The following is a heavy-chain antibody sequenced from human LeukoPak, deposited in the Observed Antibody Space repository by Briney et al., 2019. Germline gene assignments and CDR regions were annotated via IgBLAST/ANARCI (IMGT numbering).Heavy chain of an antibody. V-gene: IGHV4-59*08. CDR2: INVNVNI. Sequence: SETLSLTCTVSGGSISSYYWSWFWQPPGKGVEWIAYINVNVNINYIPPLTRRSTISLDTSKNQVSLRLTSGTATDTAVYSCARHASNKGSSSLIAYWGQGTLVTVSS. CDR1: GGSISSYY. D-gene: IGHD6-6*01. J-gene: IGHJ4*02. CDR3: ARHASNKGSSSLIAY.